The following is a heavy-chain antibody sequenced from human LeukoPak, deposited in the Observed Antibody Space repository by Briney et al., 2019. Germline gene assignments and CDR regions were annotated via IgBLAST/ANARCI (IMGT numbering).Heavy chain of an antibody. Sequence: PGGSLRLSCAASGFTFSSYAMHWVRQAPGKGLEWVAVISYDGSNKYYADSVKGRFTISRDNSKNTLYLQMNSLRAEDTAVYYCAREDGDAFDYWGQGTLVTVSS. CDR1: GFTFSSYA. CDR2: ISYDGSNK. CDR3: AREDGDAFDY. V-gene: IGHV3-30-3*01. J-gene: IGHJ4*02. D-gene: IGHD4-17*01.